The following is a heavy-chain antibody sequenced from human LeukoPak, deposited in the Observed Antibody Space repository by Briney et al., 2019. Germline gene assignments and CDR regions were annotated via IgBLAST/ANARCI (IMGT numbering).Heavy chain of an antibody. V-gene: IGHV4-30-2*01. Sequence: SQTLSLTCAVSGGSISSGGYSWSWIRQPPGKGLEWIGYIYHSGSTYYNPSLKSRVTISIDKSKNQFSLNLSSVTAADTAVYYCARDVDHLLWFGELYHYGMDVWGQGTTVTVSS. CDR2: IYHSGST. D-gene: IGHD3-10*01. CDR1: GGSISSGGYS. J-gene: IGHJ6*02. CDR3: ARDVDHLLWFGELYHYGMDV.